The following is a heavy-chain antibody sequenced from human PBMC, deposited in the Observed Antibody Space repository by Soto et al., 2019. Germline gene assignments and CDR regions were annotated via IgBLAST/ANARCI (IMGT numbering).Heavy chain of an antibody. Sequence: EVQLLESGGGLVQPGGSLRLSCAASGFTFSSYAMTWVRQAPGKGLEWVSGLSASGETTYYADSVKGRFTISRDNSKNTRYLQMNSLRGEDTAVYFCAKQGSWDTNAYSDYWGQGTLVTVSS. V-gene: IGHV3-23*01. CDR1: GFTFSSYA. CDR3: AKQGSWDTNAYSDY. J-gene: IGHJ4*02. D-gene: IGHD2-8*01. CDR2: LSASGETT.